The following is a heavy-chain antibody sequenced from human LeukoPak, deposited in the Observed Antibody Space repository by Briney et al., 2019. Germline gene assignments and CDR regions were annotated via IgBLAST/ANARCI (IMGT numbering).Heavy chain of an antibody. CDR1: GGSFSGYY. Sequence: PSETLSLTCAVYGGSFSGYYWSWIRQPPGKGLEWIGYIYYSGSTNYNPSLKSRVTISVDTSKNQFSLKLSSVTAADTAVYYCARGDPRYSSGWYYWGQGTLVTVSS. CDR2: IYYSGST. J-gene: IGHJ4*02. D-gene: IGHD6-19*01. V-gene: IGHV4-59*01. CDR3: ARGDPRYSSGWYY.